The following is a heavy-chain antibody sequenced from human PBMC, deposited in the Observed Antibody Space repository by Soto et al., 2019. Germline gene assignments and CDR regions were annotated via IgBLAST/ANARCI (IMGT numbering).Heavy chain of an antibody. J-gene: IGHJ3*02. D-gene: IGHD5-18*01. CDR3: STDDTVMNAFDI. V-gene: IGHV3-15*01. CDR1: GFTFSNAW. Sequence: GGSLRLSCAASGFTFSNAWMSWVRQAPGKGLEWVGRIKSKTDGGTTDYAAPVKGRFTISRDDSKNTLYLQMNSLKTEDTAVYYCSTDDTVMNAFDIWGQGTMVTVSS. CDR2: IKSKTDGGTT.